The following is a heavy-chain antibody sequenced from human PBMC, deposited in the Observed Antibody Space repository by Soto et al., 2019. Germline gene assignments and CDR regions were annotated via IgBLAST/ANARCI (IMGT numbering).Heavy chain of an antibody. V-gene: IGHV3-30-3*01. CDR3: AKDAYNYFGSGTRF. J-gene: IGHJ4*02. D-gene: IGHD3-10*01. CDR2: ISYDGSNK. CDR1: GFAFSSYS. Sequence: GGSLRLSCAASGFAFSSYSIHWVRQAPGKGLEWVALISYDGSNKYYADSVKGRFTISRDNSKNTLYLQMNSLRAEDTAVYYCAKDAYNYFGSGTRFWGQGTLVTVSS.